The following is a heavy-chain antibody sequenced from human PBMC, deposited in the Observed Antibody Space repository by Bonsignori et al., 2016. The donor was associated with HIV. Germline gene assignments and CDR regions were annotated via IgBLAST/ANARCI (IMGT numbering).Heavy chain of an antibody. J-gene: IGHJ4*01. Sequence: EVQLVESGGGLVQPGGSLRLSCAASGFSFSDYEMNWVRQSPGQGPEWVAFISNSGDTMFYADSVKGRFVISRDNAKRSLHLLMARLRVEDTAVYYCVRDGRYCHYGFCRPYWGHGTPVTVSS. CDR3: VRDGRYCHYGFCRPY. D-gene: IGHD3/OR15-3a*01. CDR1: GFSFSDYE. V-gene: IGHV3-48*03. CDR2: ISNSGDTM.